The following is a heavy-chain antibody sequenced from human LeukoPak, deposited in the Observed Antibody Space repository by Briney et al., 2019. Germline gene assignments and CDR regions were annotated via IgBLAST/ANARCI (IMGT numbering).Heavy chain of an antibody. CDR3: ARARGYCTSYGPFDI. J-gene: IGHJ3*02. D-gene: IGHD2-8*01. CDR1: GYSISSGYY. V-gene: IGHV4-38-2*01. Sequence: SETLSLTCAVSGYSISSGYYWGWLRQPPGKGLEWTGSIYHSGSTYYNPSLKSRVTISVDTSKNQFSLKMSSLTAADTAVYYCARARGYCTSYGPFDILGQGTKVTVSS. CDR2: IYHSGST.